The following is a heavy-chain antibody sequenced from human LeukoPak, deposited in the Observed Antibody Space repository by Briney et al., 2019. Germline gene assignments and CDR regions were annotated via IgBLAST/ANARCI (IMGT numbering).Heavy chain of an antibody. CDR1: GYRFTSYW. D-gene: IGHD3-22*01. V-gene: IGHV5-51*01. CDR3: ARSWLGSSGYQKKHPGGNWFDP. Sequence: GESLKISCKGSGYRFTSYWIGWVRQMPGKGLEWMGIIYPGDSDTRYSPSFQGQVTISADKSISTAYLQWSSLKASDTAMYYCARSWLGSSGYQKKHPGGNWFDPWGQGTLVTVSS. J-gene: IGHJ5*02. CDR2: IYPGDSDT.